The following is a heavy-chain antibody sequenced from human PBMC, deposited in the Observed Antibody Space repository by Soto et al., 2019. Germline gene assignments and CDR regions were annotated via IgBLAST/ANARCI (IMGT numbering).Heavy chain of an antibody. CDR1: GFPFSGFW. Sequence: GGSLRLSCAASGFPFSGFWMHLVRQSPGKGLEWVSRIDDDGSSTMYADSVKGRFTVSRDNPKNTLYLQLNSLTGDDTGVYYCARTTRGMDVWGQGTGVTVYS. V-gene: IGHV3-74*03. J-gene: IGHJ6*02. D-gene: IGHD1-1*01. CDR2: IDDDGSST. CDR3: ARTTRGMDV.